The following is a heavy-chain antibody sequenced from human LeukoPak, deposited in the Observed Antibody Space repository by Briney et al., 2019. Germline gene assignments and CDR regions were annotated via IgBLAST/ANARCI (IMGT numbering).Heavy chain of an antibody. CDR3: ARIRCGHSGSVCYNH. D-gene: IGHD3-9*01. J-gene: IGHJ4*02. Sequence: SSETLSLTCGVFGVSINDYYWSWIRQSPGKGLEGIGEISHTEGTRYNPSLESRVTMSVGTSENQLSLKLIFVTAADTAVYYGARIRCGHSGSVCYNHWGLGTLVTVSS. CDR1: GVSINDYY. V-gene: IGHV4-34*01. CDR2: ISHTEGT.